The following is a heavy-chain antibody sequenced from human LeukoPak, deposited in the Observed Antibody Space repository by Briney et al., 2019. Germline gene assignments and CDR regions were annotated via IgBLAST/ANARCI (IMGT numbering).Heavy chain of an antibody. J-gene: IGHJ5*02. V-gene: IGHV4-4*09. Sequence: SETLSLTCTVPGGSISSYYWSWVRQPPGKGLEWIGYIYTSGSTNYNPSLKSRLTISVDTSKNQFSLKLNSVTAADTAVYYCASLPRYDNGSAWGQGTLVTVSS. D-gene: IGHD5-12*01. CDR1: GGSISSYY. CDR2: IYTSGST. CDR3: ASLPRYDNGSA.